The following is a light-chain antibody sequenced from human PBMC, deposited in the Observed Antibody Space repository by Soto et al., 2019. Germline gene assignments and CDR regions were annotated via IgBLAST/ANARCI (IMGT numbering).Light chain of an antibody. Sequence: AIQMTQSPSSLSASVGDRVTITCRASQAIRSDLGWYQQKPGKAPKLLIFTASSLQSGVPPRFSGSGSGTDFTLTISSLQPEDCATYYCLQDFNFPYTFGQGTKLEIK. J-gene: IGKJ2*01. CDR3: LQDFNFPYT. CDR1: QAIRSD. V-gene: IGKV1-6*01. CDR2: TAS.